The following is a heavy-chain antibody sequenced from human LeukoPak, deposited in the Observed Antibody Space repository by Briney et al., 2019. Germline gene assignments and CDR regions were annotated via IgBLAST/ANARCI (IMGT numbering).Heavy chain of an antibody. J-gene: IGHJ4*02. CDR3: ARDVVGSLDY. CDR1: GFTFDDYG. D-gene: IGHD1-26*01. V-gene: IGHV3-20*04. Sequence: GGSLRLSCAASGFTFDDYGMSWVRQGPGKGLEWVSGINWNGGRTGYADSVKGRFTISRDNAKNSLYLQMNSLRAEDTALYYCARDVVGSLDYWGQGTLVTVSS. CDR2: INWNGGRT.